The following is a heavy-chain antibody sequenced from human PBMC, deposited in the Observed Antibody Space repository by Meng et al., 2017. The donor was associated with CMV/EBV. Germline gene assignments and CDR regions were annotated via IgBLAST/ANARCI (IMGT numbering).Heavy chain of an antibody. V-gene: IGHV3-9*01. Sequence: GGSLRLSCAASGFTFDDYAMHWVRQAPGKGLEWVSGISWNSGSIGYADSVKGRFTISRDNAKNSLYLQMNSLRAEDTALYYCARDSGRGYCSGGSCYNPDWGQGTTVTVSS. CDR3: ARDSGRGYCSGGSCYNPD. CDR1: GFTFDDYA. D-gene: IGHD2-15*01. CDR2: ISWNSGSI. J-gene: IGHJ6*02.